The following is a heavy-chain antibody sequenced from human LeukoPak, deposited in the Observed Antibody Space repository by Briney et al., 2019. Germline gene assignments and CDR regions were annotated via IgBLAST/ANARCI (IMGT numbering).Heavy chain of an antibody. V-gene: IGHV3-23*01. CDR2: ISGSGGST. CDR1: GFTFSSYA. J-gene: IGHJ3*02. D-gene: IGHD3-22*01. Sequence: PGGSLRLSCAASGFTFSSYAMSWVRQAPGKGLEWVSAISGSGGSTYYADSVKGRFTISRDNSKNTLYLQMNSLRAEDTAVYYCAKQLMYYYDSSGYSGAFDIWGQGTMVTVSS. CDR3: AKQLMYYYDSSGYSGAFDI.